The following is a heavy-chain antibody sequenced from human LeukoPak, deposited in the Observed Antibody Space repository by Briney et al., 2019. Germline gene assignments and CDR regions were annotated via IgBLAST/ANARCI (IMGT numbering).Heavy chain of an antibody. CDR1: GGSISSYY. V-gene: IGHV4-59*08. D-gene: IGHD4-17*01. J-gene: IGHJ4*02. CDR3: ARSTRYGDYVWAY. CDR2: IYYSGST. Sequence: SETLSLTCTVSGGSISSYYWSWIRQPPGKGLEWSGYIYYSGSTNYNPSLKSRVTISVDTSKNQFSLKLSSVTAADTAVYYCARSTRYGDYVWAYWGQGTLVTVSS.